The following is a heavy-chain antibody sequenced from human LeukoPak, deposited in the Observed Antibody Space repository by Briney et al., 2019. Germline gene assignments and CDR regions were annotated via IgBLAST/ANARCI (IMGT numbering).Heavy chain of an antibody. Sequence: PGGSLRLSCAASGFTFDDYGMSWVRQAPGKGLEWVSGINWNGGSTGYADSVKGRFTISRDNAKNSLYLQMNSLRAEDTALYYCARDRMQYYYDSSGYPGDYWGQGTLVTVSS. CDR2: INWNGGST. CDR3: ARDRMQYYYDSSGYPGDY. V-gene: IGHV3-20*04. D-gene: IGHD3-22*01. CDR1: GFTFDDYG. J-gene: IGHJ4*02.